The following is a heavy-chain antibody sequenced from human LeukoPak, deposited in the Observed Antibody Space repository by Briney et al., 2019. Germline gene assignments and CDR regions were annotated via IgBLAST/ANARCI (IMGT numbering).Heavy chain of an antibody. D-gene: IGHD1-1*01. Sequence: SETLSLTCAVYGGSFSGYYWSWIRQPPGKGLEWIGEINHSGSTNYNPSLKSRVTISVDRSKNQFSLKLSSVTAADTAVYYCARANWNYYYYYGMDVWGQGTTVTVSS. CDR2: INHSGST. CDR3: ARANWNYYYYYGMDV. J-gene: IGHJ6*02. CDR1: GGSFSGYY. V-gene: IGHV4-34*01.